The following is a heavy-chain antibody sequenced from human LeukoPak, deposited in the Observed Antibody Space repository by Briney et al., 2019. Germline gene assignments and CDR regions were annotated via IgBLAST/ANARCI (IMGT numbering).Heavy chain of an antibody. Sequence: SESLSLTCAVYGGSFSGYYWSWTRQPPGKGLEWIGEINHSGSTNYSPSLRSRVTISVDTHTNQFSLKLSSVTAADTAVYYCARGSQSLGYCSGGSCRAKIFDYWGQRTVDPVSS. CDR3: ARGSQSLGYCSGGSCRAKIFDY. D-gene: IGHD2-15*01. V-gene: IGHV4-34*01. J-gene: IGHJ4*02. CDR1: GGSFSGYY. CDR2: INHSGST.